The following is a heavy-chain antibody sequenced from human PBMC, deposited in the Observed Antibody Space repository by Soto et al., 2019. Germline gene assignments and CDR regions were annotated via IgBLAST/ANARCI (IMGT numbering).Heavy chain of an antibody. CDR1: GYTFTSYG. D-gene: IGHD3-9*01. J-gene: IGHJ4*02. CDR2: ISAYNGNT. V-gene: IGHV1-18*01. CDR3: ARVHYDILTGYSTYYFDY. Sequence: QVQLVQSGAEVKKPGASVKVSCKASGYTFTSYGISWVRQAPGQGLEWMGWISAYNGNTNYAQKLQGRVTMTTDTSTSTAYMELRSLRSDDTAVCYCARVHYDILTGYSTYYFDYWGQGTLVTVSS.